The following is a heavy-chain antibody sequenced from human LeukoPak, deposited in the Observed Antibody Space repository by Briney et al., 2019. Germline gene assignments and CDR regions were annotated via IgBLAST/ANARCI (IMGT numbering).Heavy chain of an antibody. CDR3: ARERQGLGYCSGGSCFDAFDI. J-gene: IGHJ3*02. V-gene: IGHV1-69*05. Sequence: SEKVSCKASGGTFSSYAISWVRQAPGQGLEWMGRIIPIFGTANYAQKFQGRVTITTDESTSTAYMELSSLRSEDTAVYYCARERQGLGYCSGGSCFDAFDIGGQGTMVTVSS. CDR1: GGTFSSYA. CDR2: IIPIFGTA. D-gene: IGHD2-15*01.